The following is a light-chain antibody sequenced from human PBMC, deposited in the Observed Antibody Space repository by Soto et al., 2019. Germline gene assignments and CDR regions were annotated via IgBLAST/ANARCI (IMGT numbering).Light chain of an antibody. CDR1: SSDVGGYDL. CDR2: DAT. Sequence: QSALTQPASVSGSPGQSITISCTGTSSDVGGYDLVSWYQQHPGKAPKLIIYDATKRPLGVSNRFSGSKSGNTASLTISGLQAEDEADYYCCSYVHTRTFEIGGGTKVTVL. CDR3: CSYVHTRTFE. V-gene: IGLV2-23*02. J-gene: IGLJ2*01.